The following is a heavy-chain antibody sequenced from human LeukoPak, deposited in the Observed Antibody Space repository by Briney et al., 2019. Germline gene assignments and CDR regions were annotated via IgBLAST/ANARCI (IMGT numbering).Heavy chain of an antibody. CDR3: ARITMVRGVYHRDNWFDP. J-gene: IGHJ5*02. Sequence: SETLSLTCAVYGGSFSGYYWSWIRQPPGKGLEWIGEINHSGSTNYNPSLKSRVTISVDTSKNQFSLKLSSVTAADTAVYYCARITMVRGVYHRDNWFDPWGQGTLVTVSS. CDR1: GGSFSGYY. D-gene: IGHD3-10*01. CDR2: INHSGST. V-gene: IGHV4-34*01.